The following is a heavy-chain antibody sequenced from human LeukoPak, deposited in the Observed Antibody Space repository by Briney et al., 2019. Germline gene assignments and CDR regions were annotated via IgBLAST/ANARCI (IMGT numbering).Heavy chain of an antibody. CDR2: ISSSSYI. J-gene: IGHJ3*02. D-gene: IGHD1-1*01. CDR1: XXXXSSYS. CDR3: ARWGLLDGIDAFDI. Sequence: PGGSLRLSCAASXXXXSSYSMNWVRQAXXXXXEWXSSISSSSYIYYADSVKGRFTISRDNAKNSLYLQMNSLRAEDTAVYYCARWGLLDGIDAFDIWGQGTMVTVSS. V-gene: IGHV3-21*01.